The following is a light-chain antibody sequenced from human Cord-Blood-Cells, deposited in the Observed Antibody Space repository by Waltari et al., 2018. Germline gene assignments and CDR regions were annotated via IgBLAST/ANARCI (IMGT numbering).Light chain of an antibody. Sequence: QSALTQPASVSGSPGQSITISCTGTSSDVGSYHLVSWYQQHPGKAPKLMIYEVSKRLSGVSNRFSGSKSGNTASLTISGLQAEDEADYYCCSYAGSSNVVFGGGTKLTVL. CDR3: CSYAGSSNVV. CDR1: SSDVGSYHL. V-gene: IGLV2-23*02. CDR2: EVS. J-gene: IGLJ2*01.